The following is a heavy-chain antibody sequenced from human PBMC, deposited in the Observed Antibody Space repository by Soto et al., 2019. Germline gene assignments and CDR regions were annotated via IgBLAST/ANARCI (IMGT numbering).Heavy chain of an antibody. V-gene: IGHV4-61*01. CDR3: ARDVDFGEGKT. CDR2: FYYSGST. Sequence: QVQLQESGPGLVKPSETLSLTCTVSGGSVSGGSYYWSWIRQPPGKGLEWIGYFYYSGSTNYNPSLKSRVTISVDTSKNQFSLKLRSATAADTAVYYCARDVDFGEGKTWGQGTLVTVSS. CDR1: GGSVSGGSYY. D-gene: IGHD3-3*01. J-gene: IGHJ5*02.